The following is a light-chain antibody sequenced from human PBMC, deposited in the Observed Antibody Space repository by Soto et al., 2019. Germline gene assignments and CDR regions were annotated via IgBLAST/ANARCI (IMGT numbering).Light chain of an antibody. Sequence: EIVMTQSPATLSVSPGERATLSCRASQSVSSNLAWYQQKPGQAPRRLIYGASTRATGLPAGFSGSGSGTEFTLTISSLQSEDFAVYYCQQYNNWPFTFGQGTKLEIK. V-gene: IGKV3-15*01. CDR3: QQYNNWPFT. CDR2: GAS. J-gene: IGKJ2*01. CDR1: QSVSSN.